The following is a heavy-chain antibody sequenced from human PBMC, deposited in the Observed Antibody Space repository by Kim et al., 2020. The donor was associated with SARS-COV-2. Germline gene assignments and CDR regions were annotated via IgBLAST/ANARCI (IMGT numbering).Heavy chain of an antibody. CDR3: AKDIGGGNYYYYGVYV. V-gene: IGHV3-23*03. CDR1: GINFRTYA. D-gene: IGHD2-15*01. J-gene: IGHJ6*01. Sequence: GGSLRLSCAASGINFRTYAMHWVRQAPGKGLEWVSVIFSGGSSTYYADSVKGRFTISRATSKTTLYLQMNSLRAEDTAVYYCAKDIGGGNYYYYGVYVWG. CDR2: IFSGGSST.